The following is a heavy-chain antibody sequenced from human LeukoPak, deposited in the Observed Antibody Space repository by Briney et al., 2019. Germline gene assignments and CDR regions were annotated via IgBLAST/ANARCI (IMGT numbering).Heavy chain of an antibody. J-gene: IGHJ4*01. Sequence: PGGSLRLSCAASGFNFNNYWMSWVRQAPGKGLEWVANIKEDESEKDYVDSVKGRFTISRDNSKNTLYMQMNSLRAEDTAVYYCAKSSDLLTGYYSYFEYWGHGTLVTVAS. V-gene: IGHV3-7*01. CDR1: GFNFNNYW. CDR3: AKSSDLLTGYYSYFEY. D-gene: IGHD3-9*01. CDR2: IKEDESEK.